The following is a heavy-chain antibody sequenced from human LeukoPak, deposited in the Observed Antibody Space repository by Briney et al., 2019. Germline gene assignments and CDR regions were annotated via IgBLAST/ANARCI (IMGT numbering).Heavy chain of an antibody. J-gene: IGHJ4*02. V-gene: IGHV1-69*05. CDR3: ARVSRGERPHYGAIDY. D-gene: IGHD4-17*01. CDR2: IIPIFGTA. CDR1: GGTFSSYA. Sequence: SVKVSCKASGGTFSSYAISWVRHAPGQGLEWMGGIIPIFGTANYAQKFQGRVTITTDESTSTAYMELSSLRSEDTAVYYCARVSRGERPHYGAIDYWGQGTLVTVSS.